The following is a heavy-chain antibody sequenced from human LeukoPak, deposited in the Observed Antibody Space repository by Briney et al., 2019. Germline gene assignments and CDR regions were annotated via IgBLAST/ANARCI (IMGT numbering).Heavy chain of an antibody. CDR3: ARGTELAVGPPFDY. Sequence: GGSLRPSCAASGFTFDDYGMSWVRQAPGKGLEWVSGINWNGGSTGYADSVKGRFTTSRDNAKNSLYLQMNSLRAEDTALYYCARGTELAVGPPFDYWGQGTLVTVSS. CDR1: GFTFDDYG. D-gene: IGHD6-19*01. CDR2: INWNGGST. V-gene: IGHV3-20*04. J-gene: IGHJ4*02.